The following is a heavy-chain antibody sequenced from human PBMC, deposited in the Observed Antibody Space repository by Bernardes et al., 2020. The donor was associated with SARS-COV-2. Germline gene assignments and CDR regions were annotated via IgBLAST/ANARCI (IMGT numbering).Heavy chain of an antibody. CDR2: INCDDGNT. V-gene: IGHV1-18*01. CDR1: DYTLTSYS. Sequence: ASVKVSCKASDYTLTSYSMSWVRQDREQVVEGMGWINCDDGNTNYAQKFHGRVTMTTDTSTSTAYMELRSLRSDDTAVYYCATVVGYSYGGGWFNPWGQGTLVTVSS. D-gene: IGHD5-12*01. J-gene: IGHJ5*02. CDR3: ATVVGYSYGGGWFNP.